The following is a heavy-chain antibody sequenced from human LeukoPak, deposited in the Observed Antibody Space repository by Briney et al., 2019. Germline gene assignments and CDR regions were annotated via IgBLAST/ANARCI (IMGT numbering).Heavy chain of an antibody. Sequence: PGRSLRLSCAASGFTFSSYGVHWVRQAPGKGLEWVAVISYDGSNKYYADSVKGRFTISRDNSKNTLYLQMNSLRAEDTAVYYCAKLNTDWGQGTLVTVSS. CDR2: ISYDGSNK. V-gene: IGHV3-30*18. D-gene: IGHD2-2*02. J-gene: IGHJ4*02. CDR3: AKLNTD. CDR1: GFTFSSYG.